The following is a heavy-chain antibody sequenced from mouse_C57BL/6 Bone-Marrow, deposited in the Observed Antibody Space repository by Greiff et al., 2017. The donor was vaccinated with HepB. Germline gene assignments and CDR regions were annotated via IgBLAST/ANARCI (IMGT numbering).Heavy chain of an antibody. J-gene: IGHJ4*01. Sequence: QVQLQQSGAELVKPRASVKISCKASGYAFSSYWMNWVKQRPGKGLEWIGQIYPGDGDTNYNGKFKGKSTLTADKSSSTAYMQLSSLTSEDSAFYFCARGGTGFYAMDYWGQGTSVTVSS. CDR1: GYAFSSYW. V-gene: IGHV1-80*01. CDR2: IYPGDGDT. D-gene: IGHD4-1*01. CDR3: ARGGTGFYAMDY.